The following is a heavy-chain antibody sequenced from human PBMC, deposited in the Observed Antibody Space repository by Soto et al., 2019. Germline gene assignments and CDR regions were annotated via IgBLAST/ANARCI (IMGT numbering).Heavy chain of an antibody. Sequence: QVQLQQWGAGLLKPSETLSLTCAVYGESLRGYYGNWIRQSPGKGLEWIGDINYSGNTNYNPSLKSRVTISIDTSKNQFPLNMSSVTAAYTAVYYCARTRNVDVWGQGTTVIVSS. CDR3: ARTRNVDV. V-gene: IGHV4-34*01. J-gene: IGHJ6*02. D-gene: IGHD1-1*01. CDR1: GESLRGYY. CDR2: INYSGNT.